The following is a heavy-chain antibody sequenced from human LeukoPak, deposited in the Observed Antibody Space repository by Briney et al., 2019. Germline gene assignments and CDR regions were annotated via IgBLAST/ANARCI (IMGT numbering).Heavy chain of an antibody. D-gene: IGHD3-9*01. CDR1: GGSISSYY. J-gene: IGHJ5*02. Sequence: SETLSLTCTVSGGSISSYYWSWIRQPPGKGLEWIGYIYYSGSTNYNPSLKSRVTISVDTSKNQFSLKLSSVTAADTAVYYCARLLSDILTGYPSGGWFDPWGQGTLVTVSS. CDR2: IYYSGST. CDR3: ARLLSDILTGYPSGGWFDP. V-gene: IGHV4-59*08.